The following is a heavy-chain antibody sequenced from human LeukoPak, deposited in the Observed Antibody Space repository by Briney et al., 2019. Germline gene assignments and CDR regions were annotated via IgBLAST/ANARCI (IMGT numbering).Heavy chain of an antibody. CDR3: AKDYDILTGSEY. D-gene: IGHD3-9*01. CDR1: GFTFSSYA. CDR2: ISGSSGST. Sequence: PGGSLRPSCAASGFTFSSYAMSRVRQAPGKGLEWVSAISGSSGSTYYADSVKGRFTISRDNSKNTLYLQMNSLRAEDTAVYYCAKDYDILTGSEYWGQGTLVTVSS. J-gene: IGHJ4*02. V-gene: IGHV3-23*01.